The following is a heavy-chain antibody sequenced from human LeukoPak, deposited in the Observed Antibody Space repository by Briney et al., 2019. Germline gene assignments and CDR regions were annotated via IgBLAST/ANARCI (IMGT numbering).Heavy chain of an antibody. J-gene: IGHJ5*02. CDR3: ARDGFGRVPAANYNWFDP. CDR1: GGSFSGYY. V-gene: IGHV4-34*01. Sequence: PSETLSLTCAVYGGSFSGYYWSWIRQPPGKGLEWIGEINHSGSTNYNPSLKSRVTISVDTSKNQFSLKLSSVTAADTAVYYCARDGFGRVPAANYNWFDPWGQGTLVTVS. CDR2: INHSGST. D-gene: IGHD2-2*01.